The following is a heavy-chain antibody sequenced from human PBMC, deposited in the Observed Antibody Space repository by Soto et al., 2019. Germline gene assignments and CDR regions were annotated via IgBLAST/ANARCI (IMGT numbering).Heavy chain of an antibody. CDR2: IYYSGDT. Sequence: SETLSLTCTVSGDSISGYYWSWIRQPPGKGLELIGNIYYSGDTNYNPSLKSRVTISVDTSKNQVSLSLSSVTAADTAVYYCARAHHCSSAGCRMGHFDSWGQGTLVTVSS. D-gene: IGHD2-2*01. V-gene: IGHV4-59*08. J-gene: IGHJ4*02. CDR1: GDSISGYY. CDR3: ARAHHCSSAGCRMGHFDS.